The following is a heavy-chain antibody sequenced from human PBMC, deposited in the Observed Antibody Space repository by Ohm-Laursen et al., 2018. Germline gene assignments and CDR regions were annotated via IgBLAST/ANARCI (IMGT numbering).Heavy chain of an antibody. CDR1: GFTFSSYE. CDR2: ISSSGSTI. V-gene: IGHV3-48*03. CDR3: ARVMMSTFAYYYYYAMDV. Sequence: GSLRLSCSASGFTFSSYEMNWVRQAPGKGLEWVSYISSSGSTIYYADSVKGRFTIPRDNAKNSLYLQMNSLRAEDTAVYYCARVMMSTFAYYYYYAMDVWGQGTTVTVSS. J-gene: IGHJ6*02. D-gene: IGHD3-16*01.